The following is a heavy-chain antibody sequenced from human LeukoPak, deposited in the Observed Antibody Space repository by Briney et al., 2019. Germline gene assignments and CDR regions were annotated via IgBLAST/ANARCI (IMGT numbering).Heavy chain of an antibody. J-gene: IGHJ4*02. CDR2: IYYTGIT. D-gene: IGHD3-16*01. V-gene: IGHV4-31*03. Sequence: PSETLSLTCTVSGGSISSGTHYYNWIRQHPGKGLEWIGYIYYTGITSYNPSLGSRVTMSVDTSMNQISLKVTSLTAADTAVYYCAASSGVTLGRFWGQEALVTVSS. CDR3: AASSGVTLGRF. CDR1: GGSISSGTHY.